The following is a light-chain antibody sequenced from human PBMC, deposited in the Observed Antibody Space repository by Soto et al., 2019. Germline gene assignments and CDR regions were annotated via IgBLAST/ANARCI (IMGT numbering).Light chain of an antibody. J-gene: IGLJ2*01. CDR3: CSYAGSYSVV. CDR2: DVT. V-gene: IGLV2-11*01. CDR1: SSDVGGYNY. Sequence: QSALTQPRSVSESPGQSVTISYTGTSSDVGGYNYVSWYQQHPGKAPKLMIYDVTKRPSGVPDRFSGSKSGNTASLTISGLQAEDEANYYCCSYAGSYSVVFGGGTKVTVL.